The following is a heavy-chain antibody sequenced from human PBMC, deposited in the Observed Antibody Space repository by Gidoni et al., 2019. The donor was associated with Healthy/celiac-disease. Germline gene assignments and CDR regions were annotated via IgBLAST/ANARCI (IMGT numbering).Heavy chain of an antibody. CDR2: VIPIFVTA. Sequence: QVQLVQSGAEVKKPGSSVKVSCKASGGPFSSYAISWVRQAPGQGREWMGGVIPIFVTANYAQKFQVRVTITADESTSTAYMELSSLRSEDTAVYYCARRGYSGYGHFDYWGQGTLVTVSS. D-gene: IGHD5-12*01. J-gene: IGHJ4*02. V-gene: IGHV1-69*01. CDR3: ARRGYSGYGHFDY. CDR1: GGPFSSYA.